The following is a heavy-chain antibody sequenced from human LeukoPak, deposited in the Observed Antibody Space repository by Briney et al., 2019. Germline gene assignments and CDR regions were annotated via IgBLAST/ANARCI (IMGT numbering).Heavy chain of an antibody. Sequence: PGRSLGLSCTASGFTFGDYAMSWVRQAPGKGLEWVGFIRSKAYGGTTEYAASVKGRFTISRDDSKSIAYLQMNSLKTEDTAVYYCTRVPGYSYGLDYWGQGTLVTVSS. D-gene: IGHD5-18*01. CDR3: TRVPGYSYGLDY. CDR1: GFTFGDYA. CDR2: IRSKAYGGTT. J-gene: IGHJ4*02. V-gene: IGHV3-49*04.